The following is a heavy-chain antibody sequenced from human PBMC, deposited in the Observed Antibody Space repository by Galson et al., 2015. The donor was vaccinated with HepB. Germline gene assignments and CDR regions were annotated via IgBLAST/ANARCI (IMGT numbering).Heavy chain of an antibody. V-gene: IGHV1-18*01. J-gene: IGHJ6*03. CDR2: ISAYNGNT. D-gene: IGHD6-13*01. CDR1: GCTFTSYG. CDR3: ARLLGSSWYGTYYYYMDV. Sequence: SVKVSCKASGCTFTSYGISWVRQAPGQGLEWMGWISAYNGNTNYAQKPQGRVTMTTDTSTSTAYMELRSLRSDDTAVYYCARLLGSSWYGTYYYYMDVWGKGTTVTVSS.